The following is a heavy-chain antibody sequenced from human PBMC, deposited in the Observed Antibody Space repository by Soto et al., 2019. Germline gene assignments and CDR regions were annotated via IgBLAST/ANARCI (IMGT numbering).Heavy chain of an antibody. CDR2: ISSSGSTI. CDR3: ARDSSYSGSYSY. CDR1: GFTFSDYY. Sequence: GGSLRLSCAASGFTFSDYYMSWIRQAPGKGLEWVSYISSSGSTIYYADSVKGRFTISRDNAKNSLYLQMNSLRAKDTAMYYCARDSSYSGSYSYWGQGTLVTVSS. V-gene: IGHV3-11*01. J-gene: IGHJ4*02. D-gene: IGHD1-26*01.